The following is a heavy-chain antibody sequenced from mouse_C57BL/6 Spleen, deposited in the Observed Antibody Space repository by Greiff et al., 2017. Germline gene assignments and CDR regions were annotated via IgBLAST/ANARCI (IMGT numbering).Heavy chain of an antibody. V-gene: IGHV1-22*01. CDR3: ARSGLYGSSYKDY. CDR2: INPNNGGT. J-gene: IGHJ2*01. Sequence: EVQLQQSGPELVKPGASVKMSCKASGYTFTDYNMHWVKQSHGKSLEWIGYINPNNGGTSYNQKFKGKATLTVNKSSSTAYMELRSLTSEDSAVYYCARSGLYGSSYKDYWGQGTTLTVSS. CDR1: GYTFTDYN. D-gene: IGHD1-1*01.